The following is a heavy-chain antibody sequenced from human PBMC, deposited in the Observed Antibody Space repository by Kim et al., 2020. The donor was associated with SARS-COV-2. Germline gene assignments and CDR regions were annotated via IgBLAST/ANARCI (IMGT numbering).Heavy chain of an antibody. Sequence: FQGRVTITQDTSASTAYMELSSLRSEDTGVYYCAREVSSSCSYYFDYWGQGTLVTVSS. D-gene: IGHD6-19*01. J-gene: IGHJ4*02. V-gene: IGHV1-3*01. CDR3: AREVSSSCSYYFDY.